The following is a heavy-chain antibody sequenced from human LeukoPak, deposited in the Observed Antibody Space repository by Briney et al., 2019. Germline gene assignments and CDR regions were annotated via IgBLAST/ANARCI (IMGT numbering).Heavy chain of an antibody. CDR2: INEDATTI. J-gene: IGHJ4*02. CDR1: GFAFGAYW. D-gene: IGHD3-16*01. Sequence: GGSLRLSCAASGFAFGAYWMHWVRQAPGKGLEWVSRINEDATTITYADSVKGRFIISRDNSKKSLYLQMNNLRAEDTAVYYCVRDLILVWTPGDDFDFWGQGTPVIVSS. V-gene: IGHV3-74*01. CDR3: VRDLILVWTPGDDFDF.